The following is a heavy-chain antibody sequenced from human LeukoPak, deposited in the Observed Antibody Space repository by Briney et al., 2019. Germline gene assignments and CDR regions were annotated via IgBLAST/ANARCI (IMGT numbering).Heavy chain of an antibody. CDR3: ARDTNGDGWFDP. V-gene: IGHV3-23*01. Sequence: HAGGSLRLSCAASGFTFSSLALNWVRQAPGKGLEWVSSIGGSGATTYYADSVKGRFTISRDNSKNTLYLQMNSLRAEDTSVYYCARDTNGDGWFDPWGQGTLVTVSS. CDR2: IGGSGATT. CDR1: GFTFSSLA. J-gene: IGHJ5*02. D-gene: IGHD4-17*01.